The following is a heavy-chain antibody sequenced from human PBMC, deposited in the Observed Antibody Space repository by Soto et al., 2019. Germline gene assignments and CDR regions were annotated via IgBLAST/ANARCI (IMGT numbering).Heavy chain of an antibody. V-gene: IGHV1-8*01. Sequence: ASVKVSCKASGYTFSDFAINWLRQASGQGPEWMGWMNAKSGDTFFAQRFQGKFNMTWDTSLSTAYMEVGSLTSDDTAIYYCARGKPFNYAGFDVWGQGTTVTVSS. J-gene: IGHJ6*02. D-gene: IGHD3-16*01. CDR3: ARGKPFNYAGFDV. CDR2: MNAKSGDT. CDR1: GYTFSDFA.